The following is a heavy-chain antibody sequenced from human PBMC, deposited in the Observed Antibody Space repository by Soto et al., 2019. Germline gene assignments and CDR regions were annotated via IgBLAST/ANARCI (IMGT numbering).Heavy chain of an antibody. CDR3: VRVVAIPGYPDN. CDR1: GYTFTSYA. V-gene: IGHV1-3*01. D-gene: IGHD5-12*01. Sequence: ASVKVSCKASGYTFTSYAMHWVRQAPGQRLEWMGWINAGNGNTKYSQKFQGRVTITRDTSASTAYMELSSLRFDDTAIYYCVRVVAIPGYPDNWGQGTLVTVSS. CDR2: INAGNGNT. J-gene: IGHJ4*02.